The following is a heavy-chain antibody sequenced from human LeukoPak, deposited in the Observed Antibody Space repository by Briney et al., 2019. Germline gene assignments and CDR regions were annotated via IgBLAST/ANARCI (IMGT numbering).Heavy chain of an antibody. J-gene: IGHJ4*02. Sequence: SVKVSCKASGGTFSSYAISWVRQAPGQGLEWMGGIIPIFGTANYAQKFQGRVTITADKSTSTAYMELSSLRSEDTAVYYCATPDNESGDWEDGSFDYWGQGTLVTVSS. CDR3: ATPDNESGDWEDGSFDY. V-gene: IGHV1-69*06. D-gene: IGHD2-21*02. CDR1: GGTFSSYA. CDR2: IIPIFGTA.